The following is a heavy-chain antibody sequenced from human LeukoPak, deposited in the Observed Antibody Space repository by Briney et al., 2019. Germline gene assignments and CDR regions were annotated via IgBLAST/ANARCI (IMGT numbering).Heavy chain of an antibody. CDR2: INPSGGST. J-gene: IGHJ4*02. D-gene: IGHD4-17*01. Sequence: ASVKVSCKAYGYTFTSYYMHWVRQGPGQGLEWMGIINPSGGSTSYAQKFQGRVTMTRDTSTSTVYMELSSLRSEDTAVYYCARDGRHGDYDYWGQGTLVTVSS. V-gene: IGHV1-46*01. CDR3: ARDGRHGDYDY. CDR1: GYTFTSYY.